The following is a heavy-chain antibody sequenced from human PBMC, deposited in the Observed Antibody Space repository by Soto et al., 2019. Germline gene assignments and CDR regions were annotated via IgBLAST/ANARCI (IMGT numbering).Heavy chain of an antibody. J-gene: IGHJ3*02. Sequence: PGETLKISCKGSGYSFTSYWISWVRQMPGKGLEWMGRIDPSDSYTNYSPSFQGHVTISADKSISTAYLQWSSLKASDTAMYYCARRLAADDAFDIWGQGTLVIVSS. CDR1: GYSFTSYW. D-gene: IGHD6-25*01. V-gene: IGHV5-10-1*01. CDR2: IDPSDSYT. CDR3: ARRLAADDAFDI.